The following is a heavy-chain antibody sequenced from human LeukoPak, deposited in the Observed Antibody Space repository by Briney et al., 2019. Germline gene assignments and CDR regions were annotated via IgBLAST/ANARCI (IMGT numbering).Heavy chain of an antibody. CDR2: INPSGGST. J-gene: IGHJ4*02. V-gene: IGHV1-46*01. CDR3: ARGYGGNSFYFDY. Sequence: GASVKVSCKASGYNFTDSYMHWVRQAPGQGLEWMGIINPSGGSTNNAQKFQGRVTMTRDTSTSTVYMELSSLRSEDTAVYYCARGYGGNSFYFDYWGQGTLVTVSS. CDR1: GYNFTDSY. D-gene: IGHD4-23*01.